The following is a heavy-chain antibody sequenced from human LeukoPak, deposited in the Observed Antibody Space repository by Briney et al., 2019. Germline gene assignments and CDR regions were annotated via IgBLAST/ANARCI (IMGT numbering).Heavy chain of an antibody. CDR3: ARRGSGWLHYMDV. J-gene: IGHJ6*03. CDR1: GGSISSSSYY. Sequence: SETLSLTCTVSGGSISSSSYYWGWIRQPPGKGLEWIGEINHSGSTNYNPSLKSRVTISVDTSKHQFSLKLSSVTAADTAVYYCARRGSGWLHYMDVWDKGTTVTVSS. V-gene: IGHV4-39*07. D-gene: IGHD6-19*01. CDR2: INHSGST.